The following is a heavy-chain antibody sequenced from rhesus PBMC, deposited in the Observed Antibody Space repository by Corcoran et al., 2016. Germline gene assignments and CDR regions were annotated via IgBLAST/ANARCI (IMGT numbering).Heavy chain of an antibody. Sequence: QLQLQESGPGRVKPLETLSLTCVVSDGSFTNTYGNLLRQPPGTGLQWIARISGSGGGTDYNPSLKSRVTISTDMSKNQFSLKVNSVTAADTAVYYCARSGWTSWDNRFDVWGAGVLVTVSS. J-gene: IGHJ5-1*01. V-gene: IGHV4-173*01. CDR1: DGSFTNTY. CDR2: ISGSGGGT. D-gene: IGHD2-39*02. CDR3: ARSGWTSWDNRFDV.